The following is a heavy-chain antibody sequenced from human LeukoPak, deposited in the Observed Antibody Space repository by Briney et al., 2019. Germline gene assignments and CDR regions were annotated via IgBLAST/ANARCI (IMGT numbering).Heavy chain of an antibody. CDR2: INAGNGNT. Sequence: GASVKVSCKASGYTFTSYAMHWVRQAPGQRLEWMGWINAGNGNTKYSQKFQGRVTITRDTSASTAYMELSSLRSEDTAVYYCARRAVNYGSGSYPSDVWGKGTTVTVSS. CDR1: GYTFTSYA. CDR3: ARRAVNYGSGSYPSDV. J-gene: IGHJ6*04. V-gene: IGHV1-3*01. D-gene: IGHD3-10*01.